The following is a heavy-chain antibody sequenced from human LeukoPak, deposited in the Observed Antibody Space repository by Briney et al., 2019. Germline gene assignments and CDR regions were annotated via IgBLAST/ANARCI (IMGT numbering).Heavy chain of an antibody. CDR2: MRSSDNTI. Sequence: GGSLRLSCAASGFTFSSYSMNWVRQAPGKGLEWVSYMRSSDNTIYYADSVRGRFTISRDDAKNSLYLQMNSLRAEDTALYYCTRGTGGSAWGQGTLVTVSS. CDR1: GFTFSSYS. V-gene: IGHV3-48*01. J-gene: IGHJ5*02. D-gene: IGHD2-15*01. CDR3: TRGTGGSA.